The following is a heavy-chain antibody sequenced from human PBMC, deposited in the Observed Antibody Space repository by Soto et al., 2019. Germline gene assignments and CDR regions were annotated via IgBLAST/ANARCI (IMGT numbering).Heavy chain of an antibody. CDR3: APLRPCRGDCYSNFGY. CDR2: IYWYDYD. V-gene: IGHV2-5*01. CDR1: GFSFSSKGVG. D-gene: IGHD2-21*02. Sequence: QITLKASGPTLVKPTQTLTLTCTFSGFSFSSKGVGVGWIRQHPGKALEWLALIYWYDYDRYSPSLKSRLTSTNDTSKNPVVLTMTNMDPLDTATYYCAPLRPCRGDCYSNFGYWGQGTLVTVSS. J-gene: IGHJ4*02.